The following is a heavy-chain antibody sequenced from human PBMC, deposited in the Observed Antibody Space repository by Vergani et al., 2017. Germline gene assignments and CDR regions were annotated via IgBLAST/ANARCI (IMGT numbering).Heavy chain of an antibody. J-gene: IGHJ4*02. D-gene: IGHD1-26*01. V-gene: IGHV1-69*06. CDR2: IIPIFGTA. Sequence: QVQLVQSGAEVKKPGSSVKVSCKASGGTFSSYAISWVRQAPGQGLEWMGGIIPIFGTANYAQKFKGRVTITADKSTSTAYMELSSLRSEDTAVYYCAGGVEASSGSYYLAPRDYWGQGTLVTVSS. CDR1: GGTFSSYA. CDR3: AGGVEASSGSYYLAPRDY.